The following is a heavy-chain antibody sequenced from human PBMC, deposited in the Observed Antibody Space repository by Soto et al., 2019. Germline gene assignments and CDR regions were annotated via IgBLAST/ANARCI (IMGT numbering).Heavy chain of an antibody. CDR1: GGSIDDNY. CDR3: ARHYPIGKTWNYFDH. D-gene: IGHD3-10*01. V-gene: IGHV4-59*08. CDR2: IFYSGRT. J-gene: IGHJ4*02. Sequence: PSETLSLTCTVSGGSIDDNYWGWIRQPPGKGLEYIGYIFYSGRTNYSPSLDSRVSISVDRSRNQFSLKVYSVTAADTALYYCARHYPIGKTWNYFDHWGQGALVTVSS.